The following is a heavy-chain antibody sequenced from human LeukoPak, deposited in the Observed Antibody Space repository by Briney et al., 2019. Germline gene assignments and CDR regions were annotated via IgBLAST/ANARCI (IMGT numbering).Heavy chain of an antibody. CDR1: GGSFSGYY. Sequence: SETLSLTCAVYGGSFSGYYWSWIRQPPGKGLEWIGEINHSGSTNYNPSLKSRVTISVDTSKNQFSLKLSSVTAADTAVYYCARDACSGGSCYSEAYEYWGQGTLVTVSS. V-gene: IGHV4-34*01. CDR2: INHSGST. J-gene: IGHJ4*02. D-gene: IGHD2-15*01. CDR3: ARDACSGGSCYSEAYEY.